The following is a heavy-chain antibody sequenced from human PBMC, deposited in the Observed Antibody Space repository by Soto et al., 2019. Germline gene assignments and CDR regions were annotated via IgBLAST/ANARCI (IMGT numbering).Heavy chain of an antibody. CDR3: ASTYNWNYHFDY. Sequence: SETLSLTCTVSGGSISSYYWSWIRQPPGKGLEWIGYIYYSGSTNYNPSLKSRVTISVDTSKNQFSLKLSSVTAADTAVYYCASTYNWNYHFDYWGRGTLVTVSS. CDR1: GGSISSYY. V-gene: IGHV4-59*08. CDR2: IYYSGST. D-gene: IGHD1-7*01. J-gene: IGHJ4*02.